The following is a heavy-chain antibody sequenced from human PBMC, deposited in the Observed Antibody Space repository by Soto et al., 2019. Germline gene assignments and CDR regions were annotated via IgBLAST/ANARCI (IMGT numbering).Heavy chain of an antibody. CDR1: GSTFSSYS. Sequence: PGGSLRLSCAASGSTFSSYSMNWVRQAPGKGLEWVSSISSSSSYIYYADSVKGRFTISRDNAKNSLYLQMNSLRAEDTAVYYCASFCCEYVDYWGQGTLVTVSS. CDR3: ASFCCEYVDY. V-gene: IGHV3-21*01. CDR2: ISSSSSYI. D-gene: IGHD2-21*01. J-gene: IGHJ4*02.